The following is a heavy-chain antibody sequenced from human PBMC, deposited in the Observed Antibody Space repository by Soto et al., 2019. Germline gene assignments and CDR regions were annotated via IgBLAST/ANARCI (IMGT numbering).Heavy chain of an antibody. CDR2: IRSNSRTI. Sequence: GGSLRLSCAASGFTFSRLDMNWVRQAPGKGLEWIAYIRSNSRTIYYADSVKGRFTISRDNAKNTLYLQMNTLRAEDTALYYCARDLYDRWADVWGQGTTVTV. J-gene: IGHJ6*02. CDR1: GFTFSRLD. D-gene: IGHD3-22*01. CDR3: ARDLYDRWADV. V-gene: IGHV3-48*01.